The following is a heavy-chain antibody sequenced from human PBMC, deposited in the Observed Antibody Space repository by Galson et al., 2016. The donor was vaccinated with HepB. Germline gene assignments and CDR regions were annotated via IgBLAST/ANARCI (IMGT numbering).Heavy chain of an antibody. D-gene: IGHD3-22*01. CDR1: GGSITDYY. Sequence: SETLSLTCTVSGGSITDYYWSWFRQPPGKGLEWIGEINHNRSINDNASLRSRLRMSIDMSKNQFSLQLTSVTAADTAVYYCAGRRYYDSREFDPWGQGTLVT. V-gene: IGHV4-34*01. J-gene: IGHJ5*02. CDR2: INHNRSI. CDR3: AGRRYYDSREFDP.